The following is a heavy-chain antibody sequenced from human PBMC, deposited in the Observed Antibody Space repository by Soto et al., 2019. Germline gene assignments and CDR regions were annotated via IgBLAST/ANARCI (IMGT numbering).Heavy chain of an antibody. D-gene: IGHD6-13*01. Sequence: GGSLRLSCAASGFTFSSYSMNWVRQAPGKGLEWVSSISSSSSYIYYADSVKGRFTISRDNAKNSLYLQMNSLRAEDTAVYYCARGIAAAGFRARYWGQGTLVTVSS. CDR2: ISSSSSYI. V-gene: IGHV3-21*01. CDR1: GFTFSSYS. CDR3: ARGIAAAGFRARY. J-gene: IGHJ4*02.